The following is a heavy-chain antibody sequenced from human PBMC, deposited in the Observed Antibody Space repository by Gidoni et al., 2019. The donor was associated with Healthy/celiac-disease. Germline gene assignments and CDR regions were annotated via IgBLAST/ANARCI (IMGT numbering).Heavy chain of an antibody. CDR2: IYYSGST. V-gene: IGHV4-39*01. Sequence: QLQLQESGPGLVKPSETLSLTCTVSGGSISSRSYYWGWIRQPQGKGLAWIGSIYYSGSTYYNPSLKSRVTISGDTSKNQVSLKLSPWTAADKAVYYCARHSEDEYGDYESSGPNWFDPWGQGTLVTVSS. CDR3: ARHSEDEYGDYESSGPNWFDP. D-gene: IGHD4-17*01. CDR1: GGSISSRSYY. J-gene: IGHJ5*02.